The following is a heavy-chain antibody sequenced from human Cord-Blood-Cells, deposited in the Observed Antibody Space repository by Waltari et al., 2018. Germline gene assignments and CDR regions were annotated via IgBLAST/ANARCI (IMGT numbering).Heavy chain of an antibody. J-gene: IGHJ4*02. CDR3: ARVVLRTGDPYSLDY. D-gene: IGHD7-27*01. V-gene: IGHV4-34*01. CDR2: INHSGST. CDR1: GGSFSGYY. Sequence: QVQLQQWGAGLLKPSETLSLTCAVYGGSFSGYYWSWIRQPPGKGLEWIGEINHSGSTNYHPSLKSRVTISVDTSKNQFSLKLSSVTAADTAVYYCARVVLRTGDPYSLDYWGQGTLVTVSS.